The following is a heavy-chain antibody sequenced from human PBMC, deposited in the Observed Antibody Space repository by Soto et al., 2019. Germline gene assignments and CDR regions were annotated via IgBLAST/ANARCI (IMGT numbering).Heavy chain of an antibody. CDR3: ARDRCSGGSCYPYYYYYYGMDV. D-gene: IGHD2-15*01. V-gene: IGHV1-3*01. Sequence: GASVKVSCKASGYTFTSYAMHWVRQAPGQRLEWMGWINAGNGNTKYSQKFQGRVTITRDTSASTAYMELSSLRSEDTAVYYCARDRCSGGSCYPYYYYYYGMDVWGQGTTVTVSS. CDR1: GYTFTSYA. J-gene: IGHJ6*02. CDR2: INAGNGNT.